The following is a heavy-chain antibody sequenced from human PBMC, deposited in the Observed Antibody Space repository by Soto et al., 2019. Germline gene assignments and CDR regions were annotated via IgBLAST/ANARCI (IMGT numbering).Heavy chain of an antibody. CDR3: ASDPRDETHYYMDV. J-gene: IGHJ6*03. CDR1: GYTFTSYA. CDR2: INAGNCNT. Sequence: ASVKVSCKASGYTFTSYAMHWVRQAPGQRLEWMGWINAGNCNTKYSQKFQGRVTITRDTSASTAYMELSSLRSEDTAVYYCASDPRDETHYYMDVWGKGTTVTVSS. V-gene: IGHV1-3*01.